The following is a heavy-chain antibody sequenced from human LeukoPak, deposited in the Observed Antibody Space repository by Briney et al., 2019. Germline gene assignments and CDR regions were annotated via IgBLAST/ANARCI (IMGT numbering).Heavy chain of an antibody. V-gene: IGHV4-4*02. CDR3: ARVAISPAATVADY. D-gene: IGHD2-2*01. CDR2: IYHSGST. Sequence: SETLSLTCAVSGGSISSSNWWSWVRQPPGKGLEWIGEIYHSGSTNYNPSLKSRVTISVDKSKNQFSLKLSSVTAADTAVYYCARVAISPAATVADYWGQGTLVTVSS. J-gene: IGHJ4*02. CDR1: GGSISSSNW.